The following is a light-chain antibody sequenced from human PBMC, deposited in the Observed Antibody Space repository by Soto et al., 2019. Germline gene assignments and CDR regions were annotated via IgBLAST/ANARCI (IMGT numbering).Light chain of an antibody. CDR1: SSEVGGYNY. J-gene: IGLJ3*02. CDR3: SSYSSSRTWV. Sequence: QSVLTPPASVSGSPGQSITISCTGTSSEVGGYNYVSWYQQHPGKAPKLMMYEVTDRPSGVSNRFSGSKSGNTASLTISGLQAEYEADYYCSSYSSSRTWVFGGGTKVTVL. CDR2: EVT. V-gene: IGLV2-14*01.